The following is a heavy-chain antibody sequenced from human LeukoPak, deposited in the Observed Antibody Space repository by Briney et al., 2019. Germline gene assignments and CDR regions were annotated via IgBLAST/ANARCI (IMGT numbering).Heavy chain of an antibody. CDR1: GYTFTSYD. CDR3: ARGPYNWNNDYYYYMDV. V-gene: IGHV1-8*03. CDR2: MNPNSGNT. J-gene: IGHJ6*03. D-gene: IGHD1/OR15-1a*01. Sequence: GASVKVSCTASGYTFTSYDINWVRQAPGQGLEWMGWMNPNSGNTGYAQKFQGRVTITRNTSISTAYMELSSLRSEDTAVYYCARGPYNWNNDYYYYMDVWGKGTTVTVSS.